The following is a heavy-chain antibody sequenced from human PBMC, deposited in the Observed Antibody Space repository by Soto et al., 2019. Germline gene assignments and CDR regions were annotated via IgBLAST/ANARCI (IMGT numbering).Heavy chain of an antibody. CDR2: IIPIFGTA. J-gene: IGHJ3*02. CDR1: GGTFSSYA. Sequence: QVQLVQSGAEVKKPGSSVKVSCKASGGTFSSYAISWVRQAPGQGLEWMGGIIPIFGTANYAQKFQGRVTITADKSTRTAYMELSSLRSEDTAVYYWAREAPSGDYVWGSYRPRAFDIWGQGTMVTVSS. V-gene: IGHV1-69*06. CDR3: AREAPSGDYVWGSYRPRAFDI. D-gene: IGHD3-16*02.